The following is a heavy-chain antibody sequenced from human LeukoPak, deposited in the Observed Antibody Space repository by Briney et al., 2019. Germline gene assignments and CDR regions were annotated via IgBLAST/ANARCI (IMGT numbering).Heavy chain of an antibody. CDR3: ARTTSIALRRPFDY. D-gene: IGHD6-6*01. CDR1: GFTLSSFA. J-gene: IGHJ4*02. Sequence: GGSLRLSCAASGFTLSSFAMHWVRQATGKGLEWVSAIGTAGDTFYPGSVTGRFTISRENAKNSLYLQMNNLRAEDTAVYYCARTTSIALRRPFDYWGQGTLVTVSS. V-gene: IGHV3-13*01. CDR2: IGTAGDT.